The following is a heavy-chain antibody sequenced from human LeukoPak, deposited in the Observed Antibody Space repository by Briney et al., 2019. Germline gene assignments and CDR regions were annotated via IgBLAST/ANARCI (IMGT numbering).Heavy chain of an antibody. D-gene: IGHD2-2*01. V-gene: IGHV3-49*04. CDR1: GFTFGDYA. CDR2: IRSKAYGGTT. Sequence: GGSLRLSCTASGFTFGDYAMSWVRQAPGKGLEWVGFIRSKAYGGTTEYAASVKGRFTISRDDSKSIAYLQMNSLKTEDTAVYYCTRGVPAAIHIPGYYFDYWGQGTLVTVSS. J-gene: IGHJ4*02. CDR3: TRGVPAAIHIPGYYFDY.